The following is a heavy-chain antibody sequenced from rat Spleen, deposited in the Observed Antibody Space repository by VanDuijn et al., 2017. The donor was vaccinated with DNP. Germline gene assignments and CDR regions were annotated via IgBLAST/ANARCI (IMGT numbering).Heavy chain of an antibody. CDR1: GFSFSDYD. J-gene: IGHJ2*01. Sequence: EVQLVESGGGLVQPGRSLKLSCAASGFSFSDYDMAWVRQAPTKGLEWVASLSPSGGSTYYRDSVKGRFTISRDNAKSTLYLQMDSLRSEDTATYYCAIYNNYYFDYWGQGVMVTVSS. CDR2: LSPSGGST. CDR3: AIYNNYYFDY. D-gene: IGHD1-10*01. V-gene: IGHV5S23*01.